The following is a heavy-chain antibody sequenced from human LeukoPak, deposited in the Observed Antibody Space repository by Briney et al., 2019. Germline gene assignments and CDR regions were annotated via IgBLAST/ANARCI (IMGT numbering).Heavy chain of an antibody. V-gene: IGHV3-30*04. CDR2: ISYDGSNK. CDR1: GFTFSTYA. Sequence: SGGSLRLSCAASGFTFSTYAMHWVRQAPGKGLEWVAAISYDGSNKNYADSVKGRFIISRDNSKNTLYVQMNSLRAEDTAVYYCAKLVGASNFDYWGQGTLVTISS. J-gene: IGHJ4*02. CDR3: AKLVGASNFDY. D-gene: IGHD1-26*01.